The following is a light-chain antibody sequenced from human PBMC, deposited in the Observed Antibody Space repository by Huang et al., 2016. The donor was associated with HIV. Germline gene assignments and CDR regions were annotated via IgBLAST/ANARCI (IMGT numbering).Light chain of an antibody. CDR2: GAS. V-gene: IGKV3-20*01. Sequence: EIVLTQSPGTLSLSPGERATLSCRASQSVSSTYLAWYQQKPGQAPRLRIYGASSRATGSPDRCSGSGSGTDFTITISRLEPEDFAVYYCQQYGSSPTAFGQGTKVEIK. CDR1: QSVSSTY. J-gene: IGKJ1*01. CDR3: QQYGSSPTA.